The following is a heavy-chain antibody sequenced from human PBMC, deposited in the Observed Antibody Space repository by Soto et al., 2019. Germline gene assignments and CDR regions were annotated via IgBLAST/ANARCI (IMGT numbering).Heavy chain of an antibody. CDR2: IYYNGNT. J-gene: IGHJ5*01. V-gene: IGHV4-39*02. CDR3: VRYARGVVAYGGGIDS. Sequence: KASETLSLTCTVSGDSISSQGHFWGWLRQPPGRGLEWIGSIYYNGNTFYNPSLESRITISVDTSKNFYSLHLTSVTAADTALYFCVRYARGVVAYGGGIDSWGEGTQVTVSS. D-gene: IGHD3-16*01. CDR1: GDSISSQGHF.